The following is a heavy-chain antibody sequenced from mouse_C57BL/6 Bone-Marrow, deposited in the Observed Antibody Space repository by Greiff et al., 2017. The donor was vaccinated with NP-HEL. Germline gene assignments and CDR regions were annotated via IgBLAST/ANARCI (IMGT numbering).Heavy chain of an antibody. V-gene: IGHV5-6*02. CDR2: ISSGGSYT. J-gene: IGHJ2*01. CDR3: ARPHYGSHYFDY. D-gene: IGHD1-1*01. Sequence: EVMLVESGGDLVKPGGSLKLSCAASGFTFSSYGMSWVRQTPDKRLEWVATISSGGSYTYYPDSVKGRFTISRDNAKNTLYLQMSSLKSEDTAMYYCARPHYGSHYFDYWGQGTTLTVSS. CDR1: GFTFSSYG.